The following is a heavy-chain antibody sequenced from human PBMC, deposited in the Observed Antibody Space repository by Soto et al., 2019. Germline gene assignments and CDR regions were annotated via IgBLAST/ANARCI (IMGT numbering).Heavy chain of an antibody. CDR2: ISFDGRKE. J-gene: IGHJ6*01. CDR3: AGPIPRGSYHYGMDG. CDR1: EFTFSSYA. D-gene: IGHD3-16*01. V-gene: IGHV3-30*03. Sequence: QLVESGGRGVQPGRSLRLSCEASEFTFSSYAMHWVRQAPGRGLEWVALISFDGRKEYYADSVKGRFIVSRDNSRSMGYLPKESLRPDDTGIYYCAGPIPRGSYHYGMDGWGQGTNVTGSS.